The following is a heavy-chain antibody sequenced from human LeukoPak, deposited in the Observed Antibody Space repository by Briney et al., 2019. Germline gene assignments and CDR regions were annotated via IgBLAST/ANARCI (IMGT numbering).Heavy chain of an antibody. CDR3: VSVYSSSGSDY. V-gene: IGHV4-39*01. D-gene: IGHD6-6*01. Sequence: SETLSLTCTVSGGSISSSSYYWGWIRQPPGKGLEWIGSIYYSGSTYYNPSLKSRVTISVDTSKNQFSLKLSSVTAADTAVYYYVSVYSSSGSDYWGQGTLVTVSS. J-gene: IGHJ4*02. CDR1: GGSISSSSYY. CDR2: IYYSGST.